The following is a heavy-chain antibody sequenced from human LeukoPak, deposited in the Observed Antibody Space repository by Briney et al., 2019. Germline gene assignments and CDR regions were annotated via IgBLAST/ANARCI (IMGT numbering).Heavy chain of an antibody. D-gene: IGHD1-26*01. V-gene: IGHV3-66*01. CDR3: ARRSGEGYFDC. CDR1: GFTVSSNY. CDR2: IYSGGDT. J-gene: IGHJ4*02. Sequence: GGSLRLSCAASGFTVSSNYMTWVRQAPGKGLEWLSVIYSGGDTYYADSVKGRFTISRDNSKNTLYLQVNSLRAEDTAVYYCARRSGEGYFDCWGQGTLVAVSS.